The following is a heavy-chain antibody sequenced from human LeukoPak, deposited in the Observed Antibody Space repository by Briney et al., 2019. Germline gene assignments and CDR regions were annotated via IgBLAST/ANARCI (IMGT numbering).Heavy chain of an antibody. V-gene: IGHV3-21*01. D-gene: IGHD3-3*01. CDR2: ISSSSSYI. J-gene: IGHJ4*02. CDR1: GFTFSSYS. Sequence: PGGSLRLSCAASGFTFSSYSTNWVRQAPGKGLEWVSSISSSSSYINYADSVKGRFTISRDNSKNTLYLQMNSLRAEDTAMYYCAKAITIFGVVIPPLDYWGQGTLVTVSS. CDR3: AKAITIFGVVIPPLDY.